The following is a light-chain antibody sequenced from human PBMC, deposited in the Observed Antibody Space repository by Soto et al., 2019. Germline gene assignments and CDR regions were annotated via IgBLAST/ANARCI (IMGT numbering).Light chain of an antibody. CDR2: WAS. Sequence: DIVMTQSPDSLAVSLGERATINCKSSQSVLSTSNNKNYLAWYQQKPGQPPKLLIYWASTRESGVPDRFSGSDSGTDFTLTISRLQAEDVAFYYCQQYYTALWTFGQGTKVEIK. V-gene: IGKV4-1*01. J-gene: IGKJ1*01. CDR1: QSVLSTSNNKNY. CDR3: QQYYTALWT.